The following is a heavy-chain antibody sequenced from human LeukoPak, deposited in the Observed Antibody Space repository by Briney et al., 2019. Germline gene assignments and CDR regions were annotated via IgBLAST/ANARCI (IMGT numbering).Heavy chain of an antibody. V-gene: IGHV4-39*01. Sequence: SETLSLTCTVSGGSITSNTNYWDWIRQPPGRGLEWIGSIYYSGSTYYSPSLKSRVTMSVDTSKNQFSLKLTSVNAADTAVHYCARRAVVPAAKSVFDYWGQGTLVTVSS. J-gene: IGHJ4*02. CDR3: ARRAVVPAAKSVFDY. CDR1: GGSITSNTNY. CDR2: IYYSGST. D-gene: IGHD2-2*01.